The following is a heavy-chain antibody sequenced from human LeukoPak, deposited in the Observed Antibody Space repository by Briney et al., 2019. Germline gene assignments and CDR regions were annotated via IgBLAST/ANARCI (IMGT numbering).Heavy chain of an antibody. V-gene: IGHV4-30-2*01. CDR3: ARKSYGILGY. CDR2: INHSGST. J-gene: IGHJ4*02. Sequence: PSQTLSLTCTVSGASITSGVHYWSWIRQPPGKGLEWIGEINHSGSTNYNPSLKSRVTISVDTSKNQFSLKLSSVTAADTAVYYCARKSYGILGYWGQGTLVTVSS. D-gene: IGHD3-10*01. CDR1: GASITSGVHY.